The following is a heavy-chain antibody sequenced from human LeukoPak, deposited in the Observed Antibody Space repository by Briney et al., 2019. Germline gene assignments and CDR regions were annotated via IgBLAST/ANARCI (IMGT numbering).Heavy chain of an antibody. CDR3: ARDRRADYGRNDDAFDI. Sequence: GGSLRLSCAASGLTFYNYDMHWVRQAPGKGLEWVSHIGTGTDTHYSGSVRGRFTISRENAKNSLYLHMNSLRAGDTAIYYCARDRRADYGRNDDAFDIWGQGTMVTV. D-gene: IGHD4-23*01. J-gene: IGHJ3*02. CDR2: IGTGTDT. CDR1: GLTFYNYD. V-gene: IGHV3-13*01.